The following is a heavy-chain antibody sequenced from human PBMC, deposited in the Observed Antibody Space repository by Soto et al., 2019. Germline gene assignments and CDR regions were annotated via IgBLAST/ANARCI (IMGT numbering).Heavy chain of an antibody. CDR3: AREVVVAASHYYMDV. CDR1: GVSISSYY. Sequence: SETLSLTCTVSGVSISSYYWSWIRQPPGKGLEWIGYIYYSGSTNYNPSLKNRVTISVDTSKNQFSLKLSSVTAADTAVYYCAREVVVAASHYYMDVWGKGTTVTVSS. D-gene: IGHD2-15*01. V-gene: IGHV4-59*01. J-gene: IGHJ6*03. CDR2: IYYSGST.